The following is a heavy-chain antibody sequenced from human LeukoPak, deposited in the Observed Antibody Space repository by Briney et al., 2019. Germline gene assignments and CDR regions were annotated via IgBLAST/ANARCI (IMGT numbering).Heavy chain of an antibody. CDR3: ARASYDSSGYYGLYAFDI. CDR1: GGTFSSYA. CDR2: IIPIFGTA. V-gene: IGHV1-69*05. D-gene: IGHD3-22*01. Sequence: ASVKVSCKASGGTFSSYAISWVRQAPGQGLEWMGGIIPIFGTANYAQKFQGRVTITTDESTSTAYMELSSLRSEDTAVYYCARASYDSSGYYGLYAFDIWGQGTMVTVSS. J-gene: IGHJ3*02.